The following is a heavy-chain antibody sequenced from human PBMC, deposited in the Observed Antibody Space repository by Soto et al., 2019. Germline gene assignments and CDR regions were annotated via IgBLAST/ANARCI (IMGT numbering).Heavy chain of an antibody. CDR3: SRGAGITETGAHYYYGMDV. CDR2: VSYDENNK. D-gene: IGHD6-13*01. Sequence: QVQLVESGGGVVLPGRSLRLSCAASGFTFSSYAMHWIRQPPGEGLEWVAVVSYDENNKFCADSVKGRFTISRDNSKNTVHLQMNSLRAEDTAVYYYSRGAGITETGAHYYYGMDVWGQGTTVTVSS. CDR1: GFTFSSYA. V-gene: IGHV3-30-3*01. J-gene: IGHJ6*02.